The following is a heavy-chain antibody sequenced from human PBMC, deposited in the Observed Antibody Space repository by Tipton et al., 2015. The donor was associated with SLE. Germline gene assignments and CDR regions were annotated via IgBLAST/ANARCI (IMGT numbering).Heavy chain of an antibody. CDR3: ATERIGGSPFDY. CDR2: IGHSGST. J-gene: IGHJ4*02. Sequence: TLSLTCTVSDDSISGYYWSWIRQPPGKGLEWIGYIGHSGSTNYNPSLNSRVTMSIDMSKNQFSLRLTSVTAADTALYYCATERIGGSPFDYWGQGTLVTVSS. D-gene: IGHD3-16*01. V-gene: IGHV4-59*12. CDR1: DDSISGYY.